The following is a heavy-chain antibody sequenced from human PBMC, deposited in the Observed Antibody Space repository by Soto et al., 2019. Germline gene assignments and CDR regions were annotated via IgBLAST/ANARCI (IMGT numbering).Heavy chain of an antibody. CDR2: IIPIFGTA. D-gene: IGHD6-19*01. Sequence: QVQLVQSGAEVKKPGSSVKVSCKASGGTFSSYAISWVRQAPGQGLEWMGGIIPIFGTANYAQKIQGRVNITGDESTSTAYMEMSSLKSEDTAVYYCASSADSSGWYYFEYRGQGTRVTVSS. V-gene: IGHV1-69*12. CDR1: GGTFSSYA. J-gene: IGHJ4*02. CDR3: ASSADSSGWYYFEY.